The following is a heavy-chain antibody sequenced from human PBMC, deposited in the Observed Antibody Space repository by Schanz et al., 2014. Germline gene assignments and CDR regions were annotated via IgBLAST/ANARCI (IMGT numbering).Heavy chain of an antibody. CDR2: ISSSSSFT. CDR1: GFTFSDYY. CDR3: ARSYSSGWYPYYYGMDV. Sequence: QVQLVESGGGLVKPGGSLRLSCVASGFTFSDYYMSWIRQAPGKGLEWVSYISSSSSFTNYADSVKGRFTISRDNAKNSLYLQMNSLRAEDADVYYCARSYSSGWYPYYYGMDVWGQGTTVTVSS. V-gene: IGHV3-11*06. D-gene: IGHD6-19*01. J-gene: IGHJ6*02.